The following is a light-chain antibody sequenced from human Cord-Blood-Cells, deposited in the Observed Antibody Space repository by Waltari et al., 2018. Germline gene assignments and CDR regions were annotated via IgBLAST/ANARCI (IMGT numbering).Light chain of an antibody. CDR1: QGISHY. Sequence: DIQMTQTPSSLSASVGDRVTLTYRASQGISHYLDRFQQKPGKAPKSLIYAAYSLQSVVPSKFSGSGSETDFTLTISSLQPEDFATYYCQQYNSYPCTFGQGTKVEIK. V-gene: IGKV1-16*02. CDR3: QQYNSYPCT. J-gene: IGKJ1*01. CDR2: AAY.